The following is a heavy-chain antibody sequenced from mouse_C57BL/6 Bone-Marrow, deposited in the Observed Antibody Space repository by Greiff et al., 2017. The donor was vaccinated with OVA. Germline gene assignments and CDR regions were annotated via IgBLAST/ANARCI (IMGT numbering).Heavy chain of an antibody. CDR2: IYPGSGST. V-gene: IGHV1-55*01. CDR3: ARRPWPLDY. CDR1: GYTFTSYW. J-gene: IGHJ2*01. Sequence: VKLVESGAELVKPGASVKMSCKASGYTFTSYWITWVKQRPGQGLEWIGDIYPGSGSTNYNEKFKSKATLTVDTSSSTAYMQLSSLTSEDSAVYYCARRPWPLDYWGQGATLTVSS.